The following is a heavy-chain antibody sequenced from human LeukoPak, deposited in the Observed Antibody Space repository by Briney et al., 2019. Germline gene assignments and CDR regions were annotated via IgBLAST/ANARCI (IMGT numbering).Heavy chain of an antibody. CDR3: ANGRGPTGYYDSSGYYFDY. Sequence: GGSLRLSCAASGFTFSSSAMSWVRQAPGKGLEWVSAISGSGGSTYYADSVKGRFTISRDNSKNTLFLQMNSLRAEDTAVYYCANGRGPTGYYDSSGYYFDYWGQGTLVTVSS. CDR2: ISGSGGST. CDR1: GFTFSSSA. V-gene: IGHV3-23*01. D-gene: IGHD3-22*01. J-gene: IGHJ4*02.